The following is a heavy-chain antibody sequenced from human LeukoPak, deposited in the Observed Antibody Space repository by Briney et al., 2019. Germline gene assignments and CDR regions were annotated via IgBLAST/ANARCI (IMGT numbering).Heavy chain of an antibody. J-gene: IGHJ3*02. CDR3: ANGSRYCSGGSCPDAFDI. D-gene: IGHD2-15*01. V-gene: IGHV1-69*13. CDR1: GGTFSSYA. CDR2: IIPIFGTA. Sequence: SVKVSCKASGGTFSSYAISWVRQAPGQGLEWMGGIIPIFGTANYAQKFQGRVTITADESTSTAYMELSSLRSEDTAVYYCANGSRYCSGGSCPDAFDIWGQGTMVTVSS.